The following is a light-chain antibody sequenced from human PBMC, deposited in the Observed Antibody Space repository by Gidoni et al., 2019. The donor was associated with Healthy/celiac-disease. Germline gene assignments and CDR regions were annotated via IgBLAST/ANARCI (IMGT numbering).Light chain of an antibody. CDR3: MQARQTPPT. V-gene: IGKV2-28*01. CDR1: QSLLHSNGYNY. J-gene: IGKJ1*01. Sequence: DIVITHSPLSLPVTPGEPASISCRSSQSLLHSNGYNYLDWYLQKPGQSPQLLIYLGSNRASGVHDRFSGSGSGTDFKLKISRVEAEDVGVYYCMQARQTPPTFGQGTKVEIK. CDR2: LGS.